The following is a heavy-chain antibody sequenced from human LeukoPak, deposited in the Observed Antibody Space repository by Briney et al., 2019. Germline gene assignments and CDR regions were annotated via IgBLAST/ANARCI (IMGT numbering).Heavy chain of an antibody. V-gene: IGHV3-30*18. CDR2: ISYDGSIK. D-gene: IGHD1-26*01. CDR1: GFTFSSYG. Sequence: PGGALRLSCAASGFTFSSYGMHWVPQAPGKGLEGGSVISYDGSIKYYADSVNGRFTISRDNSKNTLYLQMNSLRAEDTAVSYCAKDWDLAKQPYFDYWGQGTLVTVSS. CDR3: AKDWDLAKQPYFDY. J-gene: IGHJ4*02.